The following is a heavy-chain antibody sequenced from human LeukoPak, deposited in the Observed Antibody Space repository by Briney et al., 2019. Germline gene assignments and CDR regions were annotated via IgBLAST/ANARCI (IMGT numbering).Heavy chain of an antibody. CDR2: INSDGSRT. J-gene: IGHJ3*02. D-gene: IGHD4-17*01. V-gene: IGHV3-74*01. CDR1: GFTFSSYW. Sequence: GGSLRLSCAASGFTFSSYWMHWVRQAPGRGLVWVSRINSDGSRTTYADSVKGRFTISRDNAKNTLYLQMNSLRAEDTAVYYCARVGGDYELAYAFDIWGQGTMVTVSS. CDR3: ARVGGDYELAYAFDI.